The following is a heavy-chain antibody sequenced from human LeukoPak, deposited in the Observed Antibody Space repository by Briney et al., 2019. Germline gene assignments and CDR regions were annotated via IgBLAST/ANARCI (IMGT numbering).Heavy chain of an antibody. CDR3: ARAGDSSGYYLYRDYYYYMDV. J-gene: IGHJ6*03. D-gene: IGHD3-22*01. CDR1: GGSISSYY. Sequence: SEILSLTCTVSGGSISSYYWSWIRQPPGKGLEWIGYIYYSGSTNYNPSLKSRVTISVDTSKNQFSLKLSSVTAADTAVYYCARAGDSSGYYLYRDYYYYMDVWGKGTTVTVSS. V-gene: IGHV4-59*01. CDR2: IYYSGST.